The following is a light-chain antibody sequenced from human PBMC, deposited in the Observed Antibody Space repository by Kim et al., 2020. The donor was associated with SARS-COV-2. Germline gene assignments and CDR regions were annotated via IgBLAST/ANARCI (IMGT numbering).Light chain of an antibody. V-gene: IGKV3-11*01. J-gene: IGKJ3*01. CDR2: ETS. Sequence: ATLSLSPGDRATLSCRASQSVSSYLPWYQQKPGQAPRLLLYETSNRATGIPARFSGSGSGTDFSLTISSLEPEYFAVYYCQHRSTFGPGTKVDIK. CDR3: QHRST. CDR1: QSVSSY.